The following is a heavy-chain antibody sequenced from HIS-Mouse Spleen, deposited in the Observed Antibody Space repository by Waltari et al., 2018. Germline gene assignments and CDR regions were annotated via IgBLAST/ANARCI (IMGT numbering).Heavy chain of an antibody. D-gene: IGHD6-13*01. J-gene: IGHJ2*01. CDR2: INPNSGGT. CDR3: AREIPYSSSWYDWYFDL. CDR1: GYTFTGYY. V-gene: IGHV1-2*02. Sequence: QVQLVQSGAEVKKPGASVKVSCKASGYTFTGYYMHWVRRAPGQGLEWMEWINPNSGGTNYAQKFQGRVTMTRDTSISTAYMELSRLRSDDTAVYYCAREIPYSSSWYDWYFDLWGRGTLVTVSS.